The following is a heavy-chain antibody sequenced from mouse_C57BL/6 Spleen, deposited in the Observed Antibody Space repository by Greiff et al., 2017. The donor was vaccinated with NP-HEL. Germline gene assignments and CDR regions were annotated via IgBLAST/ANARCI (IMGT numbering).Heavy chain of an antibody. Sequence: VQLQQSGPGLVQPSQSLSITCTVSGFSLTSYGVHWVRQSPGKGLEWLGVIWSGGSTDYNAAFISRLSISKDNSKSQVFFKMNSLQADDTAIYYCASSYTCFAYWGQGTLVTVSA. CDR3: ASSYTCFAY. CDR2: IWSGGST. D-gene: IGHD2-10*01. V-gene: IGHV2-2*01. CDR1: GFSLTSYG. J-gene: IGHJ3*01.